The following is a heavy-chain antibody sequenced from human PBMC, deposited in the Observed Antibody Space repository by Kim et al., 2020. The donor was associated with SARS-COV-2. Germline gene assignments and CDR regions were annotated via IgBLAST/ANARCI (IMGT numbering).Heavy chain of an antibody. D-gene: IGHD4-17*01. CDR1: GFTFSSYA. CDR3: AKDPSTDYGDNYYYYGMDV. Sequence: GGSLRLSCAASGFTFSSYAMSWVRQAPGKGLEWVSGISGSGGSTNYADPVKGRFTISRDNSKNTLYLQMNSLRAEDTAVYYCAKDPSTDYGDNYYYYGMDVWGQGTTVTVSS. V-gene: IGHV3-23*01. J-gene: IGHJ6*02. CDR2: ISGSGGST.